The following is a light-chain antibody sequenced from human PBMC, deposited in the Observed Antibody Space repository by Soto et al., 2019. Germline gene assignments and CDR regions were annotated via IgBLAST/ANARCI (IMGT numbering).Light chain of an antibody. CDR3: QQYNNWPRT. V-gene: IGKV3-15*01. Sequence: EIVLTHSPATLSLSPGERATLSCRASQSVSSDLAWYHQKPGQAPRLLIYGASTRATGIPARFSGSGSGTEFTLTINSLQSEDFAVYYCQQYNNWPRTFGQGTKVDIK. J-gene: IGKJ1*01. CDR2: GAS. CDR1: QSVSSD.